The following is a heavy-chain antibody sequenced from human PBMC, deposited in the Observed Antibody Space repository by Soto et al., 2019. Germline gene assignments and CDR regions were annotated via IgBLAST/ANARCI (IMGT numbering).Heavy chain of an antibody. Sequence: GESLKISCKGSGYTFTSYWIGWVRQMPGKGLEWMGIIYPDDSDTRYSPSFQGQVNISADKSITTAYLQWSSLKASDTAMYYCARGEGQQWLVRYSRRPKNFDYWGQGTLVTVSS. CDR3: ARGEGQQWLVRYSRRPKNFDY. CDR1: GYTFTSYW. V-gene: IGHV5-51*01. D-gene: IGHD6-19*01. CDR2: IYPDDSDT. J-gene: IGHJ4*02.